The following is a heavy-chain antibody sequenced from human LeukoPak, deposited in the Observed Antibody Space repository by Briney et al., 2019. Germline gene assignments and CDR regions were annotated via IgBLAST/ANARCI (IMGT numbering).Heavy chain of an antibody. D-gene: IGHD3-22*01. V-gene: IGHV3-73*01. CDR1: GFTFSGSA. CDR2: IRSKANSYAT. J-gene: IGHJ3*02. Sequence: GGSLKLSCAASGFTFSGSAMHWVRQASGKGLEWVGRIRSKANSYATAYAASVKGRFTISRDDSKKTAYLQMNSLKTEDTAVYYCTARSNYDSSGYYYGQGAFDIWGQGTMVTVSS. CDR3: TARSNYDSSGYYYGQGAFDI.